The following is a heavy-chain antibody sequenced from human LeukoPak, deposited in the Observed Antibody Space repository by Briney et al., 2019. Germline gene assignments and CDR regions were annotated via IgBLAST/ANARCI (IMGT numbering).Heavy chain of an antibody. J-gene: IGHJ4*02. D-gene: IGHD4-17*01. CDR1: GFTFDDYA. Sequence: GGSLRLSCPASGFTFDDYAMHWVRQAPGKGLEWVSGINWNSGNIGYADSVKGRFTISRDNAKNSLYLQMNSLRTEDTALYYCATDRSLDGDYVFDDWGQGTLVTVSS. CDR2: INWNSGNI. V-gene: IGHV3-9*01. CDR3: ATDRSLDGDYVFDD.